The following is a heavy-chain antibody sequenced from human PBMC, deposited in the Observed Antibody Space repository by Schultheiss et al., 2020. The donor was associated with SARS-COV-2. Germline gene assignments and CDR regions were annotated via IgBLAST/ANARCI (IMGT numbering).Heavy chain of an antibody. D-gene: IGHD6-19*01. CDR1: GFTFSSYA. V-gene: IGHV3-23*01. Sequence: GESLKISCAASGFTFSSYAMSWVRQAPGKGLEWVSAISGSGGSTYYADSVKGRFTISRDNSKNTLYLQMNSLRAEDTAVYYCAKVRQWLVDDAFDIWGQGTMVTVSS. J-gene: IGHJ3*02. CDR2: ISGSGGST. CDR3: AKVRQWLVDDAFDI.